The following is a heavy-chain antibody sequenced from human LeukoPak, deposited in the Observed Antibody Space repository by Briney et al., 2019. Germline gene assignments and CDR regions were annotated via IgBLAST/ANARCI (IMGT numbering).Heavy chain of an antibody. CDR2: IIPIFGTA. CDR3: ASSDTQDTTTVTYGWFDP. Sequence: GASVKVSCKASGGTFSSYAISWVRQPPGQGLEWMGGIIPIFGTANYAQKFQGRVTITADKSTSTAYMELSSLRSEDTAVYYCASSDTQDTTTVTYGWFDPWGQGTLVTVSS. J-gene: IGHJ5*02. V-gene: IGHV1-69*06. D-gene: IGHD4-17*01. CDR1: GGTFSSYA.